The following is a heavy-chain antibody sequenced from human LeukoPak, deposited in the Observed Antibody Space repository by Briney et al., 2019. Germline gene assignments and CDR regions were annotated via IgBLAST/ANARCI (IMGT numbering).Heavy chain of an antibody. CDR1: GGSISSSSYY. Sequence: PSETLSLTCTVSGGSISSSSYYWGWIRQPPGKGLEWIGSIYYSGSTYYNPSLKSRVTISVDTSKNQFSLKLSSVTAADTAVYYCARGRCSSTSCYANYYYMDVWGKGTTVTVSS. J-gene: IGHJ6*03. V-gene: IGHV4-39*01. D-gene: IGHD2-2*01. CDR3: ARGRCSSTSCYANYYYMDV. CDR2: IYYSGST.